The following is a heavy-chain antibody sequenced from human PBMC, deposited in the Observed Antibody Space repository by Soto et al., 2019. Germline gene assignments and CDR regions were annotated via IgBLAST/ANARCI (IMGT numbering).Heavy chain of an antibody. V-gene: IGHV3-74*01. CDR3: ARVPAPRWLQFGDY. CDR2: INSDGSST. D-gene: IGHD5-12*01. CDR1: GFTCSSYW. J-gene: IGHJ4*02. Sequence: GSLRISCAASGFTCSSYWMHWVRQAPGKGLVWVSRINSDGSSTSYADSVKGRFTISRDNAKNTLYLQMNSLRAEDTAVYHCARVPAPRWLQFGDYWGQGTLVTVSS.